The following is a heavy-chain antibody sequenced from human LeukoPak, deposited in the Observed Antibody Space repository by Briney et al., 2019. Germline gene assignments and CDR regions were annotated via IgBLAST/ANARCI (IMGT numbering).Heavy chain of an antibody. CDR2: IIPILGIA. CDR3: ASQYRLGYCSGGSCYAGRFDY. V-gene: IGHV1-69*04. Sequence: GASVKVSCKASGGTFSSYAISWVRQAPGQGLEWMGRIIPILGIANYAQEFQGRVTITADKSTSTAYMELSSLRSEDTAVYYCASQYRLGYCSGGSCYAGRFDYWGQGTLVTVSS. J-gene: IGHJ4*02. CDR1: GGTFSSYA. D-gene: IGHD2-15*01.